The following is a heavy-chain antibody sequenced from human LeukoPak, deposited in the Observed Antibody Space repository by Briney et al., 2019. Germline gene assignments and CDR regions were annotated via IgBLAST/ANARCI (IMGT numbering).Heavy chain of an antibody. CDR1: GFAFNTYW. CDR3: ARDRRLDGLHFDY. Sequence: GGSLRLSCAASGFAFNTYWMTWVRQAPGKGLEWVANINQDGSDKYYVDSVKGRFTFSRDNAKNSLYLQMNSLRAEDTAVYYCARDRRLDGLHFDYWGQGILVTVSS. D-gene: IGHD3/OR15-3a*01. V-gene: IGHV3-7*01. J-gene: IGHJ4*02. CDR2: INQDGSDK.